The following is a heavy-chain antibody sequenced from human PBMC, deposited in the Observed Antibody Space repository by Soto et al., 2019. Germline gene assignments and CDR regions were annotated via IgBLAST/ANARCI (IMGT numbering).Heavy chain of an antibody. V-gene: IGHV3-49*03. CDR3: TREGPYTLPAFDI. J-gene: IGHJ3*02. CDR1: GFTFGDYA. D-gene: IGHD3-16*01. Sequence: GGSLRLSCTASGFTFGDYAMSWFRQAPGKGLEWVGFIRSKAYGGTTEYAASVKGRFTISRVYSKSIAYLQMNSLKTEDTAVYYCTREGPYTLPAFDIWGQGTMVTVSS. CDR2: IRSKAYGGTT.